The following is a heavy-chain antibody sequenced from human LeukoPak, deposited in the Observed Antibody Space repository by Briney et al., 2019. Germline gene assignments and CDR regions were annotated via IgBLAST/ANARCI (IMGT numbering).Heavy chain of an antibody. CDR3: ARDNAGENYDY. CDR1: GYTVTGYY. V-gene: IGHV1-2*02. CDR2: INPNSGGT. Sequence: ASVKVSFKSSGYTVTGYYMHWVRQAPGQGLEWMGWINPNSGGTNYAQKFQGRVPMTRDTSISTAYMELSRLRSDDTAVYYCARDNAGENYDYWGQGTLVTVSS. D-gene: IGHD2-21*01. J-gene: IGHJ4*02.